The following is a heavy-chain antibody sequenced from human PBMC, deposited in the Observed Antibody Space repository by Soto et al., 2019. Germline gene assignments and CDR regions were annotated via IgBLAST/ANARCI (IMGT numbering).Heavy chain of an antibody. CDR1: GFTFSDHY. CDR2: ISSSGSNI. CDR3: ARGHYGLDV. V-gene: IGHV3-11*01. Sequence: GGSLRLSCAASGFTFSDHYMTWIRQAPGKGLEWVSYISSSGSNIYYVDSVRGRFTISRDNAKNSLYLQMNSLRAEDTAVYYCARGHYGLDVWGQGTTVTVSS. J-gene: IGHJ6*02.